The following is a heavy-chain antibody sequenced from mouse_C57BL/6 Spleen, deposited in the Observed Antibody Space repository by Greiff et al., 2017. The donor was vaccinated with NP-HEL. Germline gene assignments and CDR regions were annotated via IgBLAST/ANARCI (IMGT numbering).Heavy chain of an antibody. V-gene: IGHV1-22*01. J-gene: IGHJ2*01. Sequence: EVQLQQSGPELVKPGASVKMSCKASGYTFTDYNMHWVKQSHGKSLEWIGYINPNNGGTSYNQKFKGKATLTVNKSPSTAYMELRSLTSEDSAVYYCANPVVAPYFDYWGQGTTLTVSS. CDR1: GYTFTDYN. D-gene: IGHD1-1*01. CDR3: ANPVVAPYFDY. CDR2: INPNNGGT.